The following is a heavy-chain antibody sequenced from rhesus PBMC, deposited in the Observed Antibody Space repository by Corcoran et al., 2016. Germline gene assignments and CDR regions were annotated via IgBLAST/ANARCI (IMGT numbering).Heavy chain of an antibody. V-gene: IGHV4-169*01. CDR1: GGSISSSY. CDR3: ARSSGYSSSYTFDY. Sequence: QLQLQESGPGLVKPSETLSVTCTVSGGSISSSYWSWIRQAPGKGLEWIGYIYGSGSSTNYNPSRKSRVTLSVDTSKNQLSLKLSSVTTADTAVYYCARSSGYSSSYTFDYWGQGVLVTVSS. J-gene: IGHJ4*01. D-gene: IGHD6-43*01. CDR2: IYGSGSST.